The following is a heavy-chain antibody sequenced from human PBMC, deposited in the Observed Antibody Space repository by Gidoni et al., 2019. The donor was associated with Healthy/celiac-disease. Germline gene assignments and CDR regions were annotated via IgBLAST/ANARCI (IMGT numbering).Heavy chain of an antibody. CDR2: ISFAGRND. Sequence: QVHLVESGGGVVQPGRSLRLSCAASGLTFSHNAMHWVRQAPGKGLEWLSLISFAGRNDNYADSVKGRFSISRDNSNNTLHLQMNSLRLEDTAVYYCARDYTFGGNSIDFWGQGTLVTVSS. D-gene: IGHD4-4*01. CDR3: ARDYTFGGNSIDF. CDR1: GLTFSHNA. V-gene: IGHV3-30*04. J-gene: IGHJ4*02.